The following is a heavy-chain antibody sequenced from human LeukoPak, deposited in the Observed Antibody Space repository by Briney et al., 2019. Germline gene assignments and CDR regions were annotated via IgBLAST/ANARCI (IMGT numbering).Heavy chain of an antibody. CDR3: ARGRRYDITKRGNWFDP. CDR2: ISSSGSTI. Sequence: GGSLRLSCAASGFTFSDYYMSWIRQAPGKGLEWVSYISSSGSTIYYADSMKGRFTISRDNAKNSLYLQMDSLRAEDTAVYYCARGRRYDITKRGNWFDPWGQGTLVTVSS. J-gene: IGHJ5*02. V-gene: IGHV3-11*04. CDR1: GFTFSDYY. D-gene: IGHD3-9*01.